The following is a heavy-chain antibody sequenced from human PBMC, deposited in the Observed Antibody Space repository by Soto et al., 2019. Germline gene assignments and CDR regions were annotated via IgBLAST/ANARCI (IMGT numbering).Heavy chain of an antibody. CDR1: VYTFTGDS. CDR3: GLSVVGATGEILYNAMDV. V-gene: IGHV1-3*01. D-gene: IGHD1-26*01. CDR2: IDAANGNT. Sequence: ASVNLSCKASVYTFTGDSSHWVSQAHGQRLEWMGWIDAANGNTKYSRRFQGRVSITSDTSASTAYMELSGLRSEDTAVYYCGLSVVGATGEILYNAMDVWGQGTTVTVSS. J-gene: IGHJ6*02.